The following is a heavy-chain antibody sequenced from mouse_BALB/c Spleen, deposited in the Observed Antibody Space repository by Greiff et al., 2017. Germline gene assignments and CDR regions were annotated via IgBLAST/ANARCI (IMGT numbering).Heavy chain of an antibody. D-gene: IGHD2-3*01. CDR3: ARNDGYYAMDY. J-gene: IGHJ4*01. V-gene: IGHV2-2*02. Sequence: QVQLQQSGPGLVQPSQSLSITCTASGFSFTSYGVHWVRQSPGKGLEWLGVIWSGGSTDNNAAFISRLSISKDNAKSQVFFKMNSLQANDTAIYYCARNDGYYAMDYWGQGTSVTVSS. CDR1: GFSFTSYG. CDR2: IWSGGST.